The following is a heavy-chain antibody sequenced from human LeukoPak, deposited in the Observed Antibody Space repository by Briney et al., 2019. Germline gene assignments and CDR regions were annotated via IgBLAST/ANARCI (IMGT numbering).Heavy chain of an antibody. V-gene: IGHV3-48*03. D-gene: IGHD2-2*01. Sequence: PGGSLRLSCAASGFTFSSFEMNWIRQAPGKGLEWVSYISSSGGTRYYADSVKGRFTISRDNAKNSLYLQMNSLRAEDTAVYYCARVRSYIVVVPAAPSFDYWGQGTLVTVSS. CDR2: ISSSGGTR. CDR1: GFTFSSFE. CDR3: ARVRSYIVVVPAAPSFDY. J-gene: IGHJ4*02.